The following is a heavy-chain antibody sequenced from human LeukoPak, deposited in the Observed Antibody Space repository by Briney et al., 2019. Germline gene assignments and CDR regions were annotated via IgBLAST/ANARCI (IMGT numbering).Heavy chain of an antibody. CDR2: INPNSGGT. CDR1: GYTFTGYY. CDR3: ARSDTVTTADY. Sequence: ASVKVSCKASGYTFTGYYMHWVRQAPGQGLEWMGWINPNSGGTNYAQKFQGRVTMTRDTSISTAYMELSRLRSDDTAVYCGARSDTVTTADYWGQGPLVTVSS. D-gene: IGHD4-17*01. J-gene: IGHJ4*02. V-gene: IGHV1-2*02.